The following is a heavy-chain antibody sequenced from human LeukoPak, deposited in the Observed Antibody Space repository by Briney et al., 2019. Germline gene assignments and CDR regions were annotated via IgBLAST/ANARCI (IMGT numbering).Heavy chain of an antibody. Sequence: GESLRLSCAASGFTFTTYWMSWVRQAPGKGLGWVASINQDGTEKYYVDSVKGRFTISRDNAKNSLYLQMNSLRAEDTALYHCARDMEGYCSSTSCYAPRGFDPWGQGTLVTVSS. CDR3: ARDMEGYCSSTSCYAPRGFDP. CDR1: GFTFTTYW. V-gene: IGHV3-7*03. CDR2: INQDGTEK. D-gene: IGHD2-2*01. J-gene: IGHJ5*02.